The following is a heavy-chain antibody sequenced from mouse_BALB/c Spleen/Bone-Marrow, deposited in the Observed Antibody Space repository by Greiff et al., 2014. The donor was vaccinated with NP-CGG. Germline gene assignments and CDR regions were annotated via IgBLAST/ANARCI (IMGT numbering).Heavy chain of an antibody. CDR3: AGHRQGNAGSYYAMDY. V-gene: IGHV5-6*01. CDR1: GFTFNSYG. Sequence: VQLKESGGDLVRPGGSLKLSCTASGFTFNSYGMSWIRQTPDKRLEWVATISTGAGYIYYPDSVKGRFTISRDNAKNTRYLEMNSLKSEDTAMYYCAGHRQGNAGSYYAMDYWGQGASVTVSS. D-gene: IGHD1-2*01. CDR2: ISTGAGYI. J-gene: IGHJ4*01.